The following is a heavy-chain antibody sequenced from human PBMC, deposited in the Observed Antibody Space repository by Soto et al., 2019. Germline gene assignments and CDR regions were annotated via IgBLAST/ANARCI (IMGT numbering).Heavy chain of an antibody. J-gene: IGHJ6*02. CDR3: AGGDYYHSSGYYFYYYTMDV. CDR1: GGSFSGYY. Sequence: SETLSLTCAVYGGSFSGYYWSWIRQPPGKGLEWIGEIYYGGSTNYNPSLKSRVTISVETSKSQFSLKLSSVTAADTAVYYCAGGDYYHSSGYYFYYYTMDVWGQGTTVTVSS. CDR2: IYYGGST. V-gene: IGHV4-34*01. D-gene: IGHD3-22*01.